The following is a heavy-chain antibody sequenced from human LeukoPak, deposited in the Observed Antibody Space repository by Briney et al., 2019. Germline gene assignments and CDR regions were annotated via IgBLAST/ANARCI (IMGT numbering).Heavy chain of an antibody. CDR3: ARGGFYYYDSSGYLIDY. D-gene: IGHD3-22*01. J-gene: IGHJ4*02. CDR1: GFTFSSYS. CDR2: ISSSSSYI. Sequence: GGSLRLSCAASGFTFSSYSMNWVRQAPGKGLEWVSSISSSSSYIYYADSVKGRFTISRDNAKNSLYLQMNSLRAEDTAVYYCARGGFYYYDSSGYLIDYWGQGTLVTVSS. V-gene: IGHV3-21*01.